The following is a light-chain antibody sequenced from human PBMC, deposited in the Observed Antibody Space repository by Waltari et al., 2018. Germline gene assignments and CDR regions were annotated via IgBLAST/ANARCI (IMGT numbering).Light chain of an antibody. J-gene: IGKJ4*01. Sequence: DIQMTQSPSSLSASVGATVHITCRASQGISSFLAWYQQKPGKAPRPLIYFASNLESGVPSRFSGSGSGTEFTLTISSLQPEDFATYYCQQYNSAPLTFGGGTKVEIK. V-gene: IGKV1-16*01. CDR3: QQYNSAPLT. CDR2: FAS. CDR1: QGISSF.